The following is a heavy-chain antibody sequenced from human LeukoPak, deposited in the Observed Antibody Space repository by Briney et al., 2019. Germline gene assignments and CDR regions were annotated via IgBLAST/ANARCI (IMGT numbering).Heavy chain of an antibody. CDR1: GFTFSSYA. V-gene: IGHV3-30-3*01. D-gene: IGHD6-13*01. CDR3: ARDPRLAAALRKYYFDY. J-gene: IGHJ4*02. CDR2: ISYDGSNK. Sequence: PGGSLRLSCAASGFTFSSYAMHWVRQAPGKGLEWVAVISYDGSNKYYADSVKGRFTISRDNSKNTLYLQMNSLRAEDTAVYYCARDPRLAAALRKYYFDYWGQGTLVTVSS.